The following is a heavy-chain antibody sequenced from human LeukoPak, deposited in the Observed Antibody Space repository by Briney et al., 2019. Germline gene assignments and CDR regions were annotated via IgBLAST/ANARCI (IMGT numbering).Heavy chain of an antibody. CDR3: ARVRGYCSSTICYRYYFDY. CDR1: GYSISSGYY. CDR2: IYHSGST. J-gene: IGHJ4*02. V-gene: IGHV4-38-2*02. Sequence: SETLSLTCTVSGYSISSGYYWGWIRQPPGEGLEWIGTIYHSGSTYYNPSLKSRVTISVDTSKNQFSLKLTSVTAADTAVYYCARVRGYCSSTICYRYYFDYWGQGTLVTVSS. D-gene: IGHD2-2*01.